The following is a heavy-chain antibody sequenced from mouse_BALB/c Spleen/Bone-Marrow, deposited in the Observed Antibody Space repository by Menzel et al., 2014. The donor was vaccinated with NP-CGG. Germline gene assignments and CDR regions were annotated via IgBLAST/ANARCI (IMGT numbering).Heavy chain of an antibody. Sequence: QVQLKESGPELVKPGASVRMSCKASGYTFTSYYIHWVKQRPGQGLEWIGWIYPGNVNTKYNEKFKGKATLTADKSSSTAYMQLSSLTSEDSAVYFCAREGYGRYFDYWGQGTTLTVSS. CDR1: GYTFTSYY. D-gene: IGHD2-14*01. J-gene: IGHJ2*01. CDR3: AREGYGRYFDY. CDR2: IYPGNVNT. V-gene: IGHV1S56*01.